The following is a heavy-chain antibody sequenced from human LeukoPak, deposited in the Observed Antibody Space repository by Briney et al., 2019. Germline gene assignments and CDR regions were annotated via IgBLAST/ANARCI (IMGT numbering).Heavy chain of an antibody. CDR3: AKDRRTMTKREGIDY. D-gene: IGHD3-22*01. CDR1: GFTFSSYG. J-gene: IGHJ4*02. CDR2: IWYDGSNK. V-gene: IGHV3-33*06. Sequence: PGGSLRLSCAASGFTFSSYGMHWVRQAPGKGLEWEAVIWYDGSNKYYADSVKGRFTISRDNSKNTLYLQMNSLRAEDTAVYYCAKDRRTMTKREGIDYWGQGTLVTVSS.